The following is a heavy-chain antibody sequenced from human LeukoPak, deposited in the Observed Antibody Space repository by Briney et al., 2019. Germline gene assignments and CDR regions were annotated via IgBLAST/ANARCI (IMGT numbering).Heavy chain of an antibody. CDR3: AREGSTNILDY. J-gene: IGHJ4*02. CDR1: GGSISSYY. CDR2: IYYSGST. Sequence: PSETLSLTCTVSGGSISSYYWSWIRQPPGKGLEWIGYIYYSGSTNYNPSLKSRVTISVDTSKKQFSLKVRSVTAADTAVYYCAREGSTNILDYWGQGTLVTVSS. D-gene: IGHD2-2*01. V-gene: IGHV4-59*01.